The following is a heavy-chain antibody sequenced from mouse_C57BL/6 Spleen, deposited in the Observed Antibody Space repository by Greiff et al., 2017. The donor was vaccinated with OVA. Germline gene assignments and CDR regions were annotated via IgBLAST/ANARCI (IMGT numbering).Heavy chain of an antibody. Sequence: VQLQQSGPELVKPGASVKISCKASGYAFSSSWMNWVKQRPGKGLEWIGRIYPGDGDTNYNGKFKGKATLTADKSSSTAYMQLSSLTSEDSAVYFCARSDGSTGFDYWGQGTTLTVSS. CDR2: IYPGDGDT. J-gene: IGHJ2*01. V-gene: IGHV1-82*01. CDR1: GYAFSSSW. D-gene: IGHD2-3*01. CDR3: ARSDGSTGFDY.